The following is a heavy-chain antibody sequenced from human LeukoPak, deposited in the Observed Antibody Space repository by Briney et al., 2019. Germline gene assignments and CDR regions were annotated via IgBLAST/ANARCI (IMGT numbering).Heavy chain of an antibody. CDR1: GGSISSSSYY. J-gene: IGHJ4*02. CDR3: ARHGARSYFDY. V-gene: IGHV4-39*01. D-gene: IGHD3-10*01. Sequence: SETLSLTCTVSGGSISSSSYYWGWLRQPPGKGVEWIGSIYYSGSTYYNPPLKSRVTISIDTSKNQFSLKLSSESAADSAVYYCARHGARSYFDYWGQGTLVTVSS. CDR2: IYYSGST.